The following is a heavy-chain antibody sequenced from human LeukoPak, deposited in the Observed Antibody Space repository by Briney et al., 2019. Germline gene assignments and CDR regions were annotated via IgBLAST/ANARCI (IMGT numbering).Heavy chain of an antibody. CDR3: AKDFGEAAFDI. J-gene: IGHJ3*02. Sequence: GGSLRLSFASCVFIFSNYDMHWVRQARGKGLEWVAIISYDGSDKYYADSVKGRFTISRHNSKNTLYLQMNSLTSEDTAVYYCAKDFGEAAFDIWGQGTMVTVSS. CDR2: ISYDGSDK. CDR1: VFIFSNYD. D-gene: IGHD3-10*01. V-gene: IGHV3-30*18.